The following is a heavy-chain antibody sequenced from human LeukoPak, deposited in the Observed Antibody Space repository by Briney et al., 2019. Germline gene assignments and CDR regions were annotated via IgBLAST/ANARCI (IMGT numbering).Heavy chain of an antibody. CDR3: ARRGPRWLQPRVFDY. Sequence: PSETLSLTCAVYGGSFSGYYWSWIRQPPGKGLEWIGEINHSGSTNYNPSLKSRVTISVDTSKNQFSLKLSSVTAADTAVYYCARRGPRWLQPRVFDYWGQGTLVTVSS. CDR2: INHSGST. J-gene: IGHJ4*02. CDR1: GGSFSGYY. V-gene: IGHV4-34*01. D-gene: IGHD5-24*01.